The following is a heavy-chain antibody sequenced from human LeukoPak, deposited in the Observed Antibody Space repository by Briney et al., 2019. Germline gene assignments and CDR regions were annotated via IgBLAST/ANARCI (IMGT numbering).Heavy chain of an antibody. Sequence: RGSLRLSCAASGFTFSSYVMHWVRQAPGKGLEWVAIISYDGSNKYYADSVKGRFTVSRDNSKNTLYLQMNSLRAEDTAVYYCVRGAYSSSWLNFDYWGQGTLVTASS. CDR1: GFTFSSYV. J-gene: IGHJ4*02. CDR2: ISYDGSNK. D-gene: IGHD6-13*01. V-gene: IGHV3-30*04. CDR3: VRGAYSSSWLNFDY.